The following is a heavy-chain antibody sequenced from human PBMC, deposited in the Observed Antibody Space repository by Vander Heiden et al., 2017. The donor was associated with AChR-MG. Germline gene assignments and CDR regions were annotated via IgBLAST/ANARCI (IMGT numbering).Heavy chain of an antibody. J-gene: IGHJ4*02. V-gene: IGHV3-30*02. CDR2: IRYDGSNK. CDR3: AKNARVVVVAAIDY. Sequence: QVQLVESGGGVVQPGGSLRLSCAASGFPFSSYGMHWVRQAPGKGLEWVAFIRYDGSNKYYADSVKGRFTISRDNSKNTLYLQMNSLRAEDTAVYYCAKNARVVVVAAIDYWGQGTLVTVSS. CDR1: GFPFSSYG. D-gene: IGHD2-15*01.